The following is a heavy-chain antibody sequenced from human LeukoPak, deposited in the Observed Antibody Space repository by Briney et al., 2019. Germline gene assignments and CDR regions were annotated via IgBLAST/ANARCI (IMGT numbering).Heavy chain of an antibody. D-gene: IGHD1-26*01. V-gene: IGHV3-53*01. CDR2: LYSGGST. J-gene: IGHJ4*02. Sequence: GGSLRLSCAASGFTVSSYYMSWVRQAPGKGLEWVSVLYSGGSTYYADSAKGRFTISRDNSKNTLFLQMNSLRAEDTAIYYCAKSPYYGATTRGYYFDYWGQGTLVTVSS. CDR3: AKSPYYGATTRGYYFDY. CDR1: GFTVSSYY.